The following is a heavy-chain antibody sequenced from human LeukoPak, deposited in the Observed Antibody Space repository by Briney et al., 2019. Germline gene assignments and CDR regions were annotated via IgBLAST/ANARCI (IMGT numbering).Heavy chain of an antibody. V-gene: IGHV3-23*01. D-gene: IGHD4-23*01. CDR2: ISGSGGST. J-gene: IGHJ4*02. CDR3: AKGTIDRLRPSDYGGNSLGDPDY. CDR1: GFTFSSYA. Sequence: PGGSLRLSCAASGFTFSSYAMSWVRQAPGKGLEWVSGISGSGGSTYYADSVKGRFTISRDNSKNALYLRMNSLRAEDTAVYYCAKGTIDRLRPSDYGGNSLGDPDYWGQGTLVTVSS.